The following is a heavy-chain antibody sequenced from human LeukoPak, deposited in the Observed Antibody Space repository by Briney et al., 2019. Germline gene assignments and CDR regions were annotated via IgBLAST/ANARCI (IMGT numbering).Heavy chain of an antibody. J-gene: IGHJ4*02. CDR3: ARGPYCSGGSCSVAFDY. CDR1: GGSFSGYY. CDR2: INHSGST. D-gene: IGHD2-15*01. V-gene: IGHV4-34*01. Sequence: PSETLSLTCAVYGGSFSGYYWSWIRQCPGKGLEWIGEINHSGSTNYNPSLKSRVTISVDTSKNQFSLKLSSVTAADTAVYYCARGPYCSGGSCSVAFDYWGQGTLVTVSS.